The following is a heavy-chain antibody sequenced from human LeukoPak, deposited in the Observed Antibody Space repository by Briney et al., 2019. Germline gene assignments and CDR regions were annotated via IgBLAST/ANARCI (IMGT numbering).Heavy chain of an antibody. Sequence: PGRSLRLSCAASGFTFSSYGMLWVRQAPGKGLEWVAVISYDGSNKYYADSVKGRFTISRDNSKNTLYLQMSSLRAEDTAVYYCAKDRRSDFWSGYYHYYYYGMDVWGQGTTVTVSS. D-gene: IGHD3-3*01. CDR2: ISYDGSNK. V-gene: IGHV3-30*18. CDR1: GFTFSSYG. CDR3: AKDRRSDFWSGYYHYYYYGMDV. J-gene: IGHJ6*02.